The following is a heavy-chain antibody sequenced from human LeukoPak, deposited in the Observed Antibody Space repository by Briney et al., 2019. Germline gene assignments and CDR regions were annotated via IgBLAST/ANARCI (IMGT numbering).Heavy chain of an antibody. D-gene: IGHD3-10*02. J-gene: IGHJ6*04. CDR2: VSSSGSTI. CDR1: GFTFSSYE. V-gene: IGHV3-48*03. CDR3: AELGITMIGGV. Sequence: GGSLRLSCAASGFTFSSYEMNWVRQAPGKGLEWVSYVSSSGSTIYYADSVKGRFTISRDNAKNSLYLQMNSLRAEDTAVYYCAELGITMIGGVWGRGTTVTISS.